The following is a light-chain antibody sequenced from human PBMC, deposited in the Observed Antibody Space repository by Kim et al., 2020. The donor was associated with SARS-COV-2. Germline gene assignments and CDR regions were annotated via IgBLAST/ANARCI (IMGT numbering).Light chain of an antibody. CDR3: QKCDSAPWT. CDR1: QDISNY. CDR2: AAS. Sequence: ESEEDRVTIPCRASQDISNYLAWFQLKPGKAPKLLIYAASALQPGVPSRFSGSGSGTDFTLTVTSLQPEDVATYYCQKCDSAPWTFGQGTKVDIK. J-gene: IGKJ1*01. V-gene: IGKV1-27*01.